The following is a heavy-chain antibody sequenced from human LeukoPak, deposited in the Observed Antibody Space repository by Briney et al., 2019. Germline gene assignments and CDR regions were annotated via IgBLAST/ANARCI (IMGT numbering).Heavy chain of an antibody. J-gene: IGHJ5*02. CDR1: GFTFSDYY. D-gene: IGHD2-21*02. V-gene: IGHV3-11*03. CDR3: ARRGEVVTAIWNWFDP. Sequence: GGSLRLSCAASGFTFSDYYMSWIRQAPEKGLEWVSYISSSSSYTNYADSVKGRFTISRDNAKNSLYLQMNSLRAEDTAVYYCARRGEVVTAIWNWFDPWGQGTLVTVSS. CDR2: ISSSSSYT.